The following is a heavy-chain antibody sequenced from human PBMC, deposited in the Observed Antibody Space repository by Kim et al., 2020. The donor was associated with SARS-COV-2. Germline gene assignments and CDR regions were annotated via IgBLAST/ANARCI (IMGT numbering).Heavy chain of an antibody. D-gene: IGHD2-15*01. V-gene: IGHV4-34*01. Sequence: SETLSLTCAVYGGSFSGYYWSWIRQPPGKGLEWIGEINHSGSTNYNPSLKSRVTISVDTSKNQFSLKLSSVTAADTAVYYCTRVGRGSGGSCFLYWDQGTLVTVSS. J-gene: IGHJ4*02. CDR2: INHSGST. CDR3: TRVGRGSGGSCFLY. CDR1: GGSFSGYY.